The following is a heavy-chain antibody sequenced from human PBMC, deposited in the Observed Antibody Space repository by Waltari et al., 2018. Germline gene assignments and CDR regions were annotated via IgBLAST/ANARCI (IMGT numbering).Heavy chain of an antibody. CDR3: ARGFRRDGYNPLDY. V-gene: IGHV4-59*11. CDR1: GGSISSHY. J-gene: IGHJ4*02. Sequence: QVHLQESGPGLVTPSDTLSLTCTVSGGSISSHYWSWIRQPPGKGLEWIGYIYYSGSTNYNPSLKSRVTISVDTSKNQFSLKLSSVTAADTAVYYCARGFRRDGYNPLDYWGQGTLVTVSS. CDR2: IYYSGST. D-gene: IGHD5-12*01.